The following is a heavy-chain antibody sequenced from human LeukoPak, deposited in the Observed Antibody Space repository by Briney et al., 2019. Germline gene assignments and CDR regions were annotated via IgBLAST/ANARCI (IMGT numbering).Heavy chain of an antibody. CDR1: GYRFTNYW. V-gene: IGHV5-51*01. J-gene: IGHJ6*02. CDR3: ARHPLPDYYGMDV. Sequence: GESLKISCKASGYRFTNYWIGWVRQMPGKGLEWMTIIYPGDSQTRYSPSFQGQVTISADKSIDTTYLQWSSLRASDTAMYYCARHPLPDYYGMDVWGQGTTVTVSS. CDR2: IYPGDSQT.